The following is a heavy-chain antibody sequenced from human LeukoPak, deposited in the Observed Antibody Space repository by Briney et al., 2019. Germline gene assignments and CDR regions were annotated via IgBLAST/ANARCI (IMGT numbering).Heavy chain of an antibody. CDR2: IIPIFGTA. J-gene: IGHJ5*02. D-gene: IGHD6-13*01. CDR1: GGTFSSYA. CDR3: ARDLQQLVLNWFGP. Sequence: SVKVSCKASGGTFSSYAISWVRQAPGQGLEWMGGIIPIFGTANYAQKFQGRVTITADESTSTAYMELSSLRSEDTAVYYCARDLQQLVLNWFGPWGQGTLVTVSS. V-gene: IGHV1-69*13.